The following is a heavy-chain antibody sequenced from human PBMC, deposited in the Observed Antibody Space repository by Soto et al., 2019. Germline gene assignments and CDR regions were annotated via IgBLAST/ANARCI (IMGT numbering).Heavy chain of an antibody. J-gene: IGHJ4*02. CDR2: IYYSGST. Sequence: SETLSLTCTVSSGSISSSSYSWGWIRQPPGKGLDWIGSIYYSGSTYYNPSLKSRLTMSVETSKNQFSLQLSSVTAADMAVYYCAIVVIVPEAREYWGKGSLVT. D-gene: IGHD2-2*01. CDR3: AIVVIVPEAREY. V-gene: IGHV4-39*01. CDR1: SGSISSSSYS.